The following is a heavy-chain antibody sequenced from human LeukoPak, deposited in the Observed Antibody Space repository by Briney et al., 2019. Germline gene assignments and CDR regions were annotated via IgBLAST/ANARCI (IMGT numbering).Heavy chain of an antibody. V-gene: IGHV1-2*02. CDR3: ARLREMATGHFQH. CDR2: INPNSGGT. J-gene: IGHJ1*01. CDR1: GYTFTGYY. Sequence: ASVKVSCKASGYTFTGYYMHWVRQALGQGLEWMGWINPNSGGTNYAQKFQGRVTMTRDTSISTAYMELSRLRSDDTAVYYCARLREMATGHFQHWGQGTLVTVSS. D-gene: IGHD5-24*01.